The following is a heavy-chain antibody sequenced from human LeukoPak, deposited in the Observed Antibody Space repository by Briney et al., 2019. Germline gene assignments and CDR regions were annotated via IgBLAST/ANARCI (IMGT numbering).Heavy chain of an antibody. V-gene: IGHV3-73*01. D-gene: IGHD1-26*01. CDR1: GFTFSGSA. J-gene: IGHJ4*02. CDR3: ARDIPTTLYYFDY. CDR2: IRSKANSYAT. Sequence: PGGSLRLSCAASGFTFSGSAMHWVRQASGKGLEWVGRIRSKANSYATAYAASVKGRFTISRDDSKNTAYLQMNSLRAEDTAVYYCARDIPTTLYYFDYWGQGTLVTVSS.